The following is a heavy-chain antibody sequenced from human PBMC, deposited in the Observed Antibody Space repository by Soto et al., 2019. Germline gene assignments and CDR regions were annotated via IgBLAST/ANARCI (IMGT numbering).Heavy chain of an antibody. D-gene: IGHD2-15*01. J-gene: IGHJ2*01. CDR1: GGSVSSGNYY. CDR2: VFHSGST. V-gene: IGHV4-61*01. Sequence: QVQLQESGPGLVKPSETLSLTCSVSGGSVSSGNYYWSWIRQPQGKGLEWVASVFHSGSTNYNPSLKSPVPMSVDTSKKPFSLTLSTVTAAATAVYICVRWRTAASAYWYSDLWGAGTRVFVSS. CDR3: VRWRTAASAYWYSDL.